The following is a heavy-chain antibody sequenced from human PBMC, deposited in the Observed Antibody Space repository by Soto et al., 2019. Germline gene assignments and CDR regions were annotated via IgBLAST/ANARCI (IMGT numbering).Heavy chain of an antibody. J-gene: IGHJ4*02. D-gene: IGHD6-19*01. CDR1: GFIFNNYD. CDR2: IQYDGTKK. Sequence: GSLRLSCAASGFIFNNYDMNWARQAPGKGLEWVATIQYDGTKKYYDDSVKGRFAISRDNSQNTLYLHMKTLRVDDTALYYCVRKDYSSGLDYWGLGTLVTVSS. CDR3: VRKDYSSGLDY. V-gene: IGHV3-33*01.